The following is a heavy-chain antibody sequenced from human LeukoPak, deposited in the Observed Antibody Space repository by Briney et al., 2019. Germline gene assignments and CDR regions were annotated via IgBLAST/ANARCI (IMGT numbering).Heavy chain of an antibody. CDR3: ARHVAVAARNYYGMDV. J-gene: IGHJ6*02. D-gene: IGHD6-19*01. CDR1: GGSISSYY. CDR2: IYYSGST. V-gene: IGHV4-59*08. Sequence: PSETLSLTCTVSGGSISSYYWSWIRQPPGKGLEWIGYIYYSGSTNYNPSLKSRVTISVDTSKNQFSLKLSSVTAADTAVYYCARHVAVAARNYYGMDVWGQGTTVTVSS.